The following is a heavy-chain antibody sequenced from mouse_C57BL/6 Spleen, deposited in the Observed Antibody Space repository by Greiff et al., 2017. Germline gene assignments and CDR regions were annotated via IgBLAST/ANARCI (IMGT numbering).Heavy chain of an antibody. CDR1: GYTFTSYW. D-gene: IGHD1-1*01. CDR3: ARGGKPDYYGSSYAMDY. J-gene: IGHJ4*01. Sequence: VQLQQSGAELVKPGASVKLSCKASGYTFTSYWMQWVKQRPGQGLEWIGEIDPSDSYTNYNQKFKGKATLTVDTSSSTAYMQLSSLTSEDSAVYYCARGGKPDYYGSSYAMDYWGQGTSVTVSS. CDR2: IDPSDSYT. V-gene: IGHV1-50*01.